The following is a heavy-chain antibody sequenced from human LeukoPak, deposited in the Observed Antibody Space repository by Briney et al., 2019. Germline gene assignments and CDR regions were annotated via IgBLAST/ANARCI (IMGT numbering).Heavy chain of an antibody. J-gene: IGHJ4*02. CDR2: IYYSGST. D-gene: IGHD4-11*01. CDR1: GGSISSYY. CDR3: ASDYSDYYLDY. V-gene: IGHV4-59*08. Sequence: SETLSLTCTVSGGSISSYYWSWIRQPPGKGLERIGYIYYSGSTNYNPSLKSRVTISVDTSKNQFSLKLSSVTAADTAVYYCASDYSDYYLDYWGQGTLVTVSS.